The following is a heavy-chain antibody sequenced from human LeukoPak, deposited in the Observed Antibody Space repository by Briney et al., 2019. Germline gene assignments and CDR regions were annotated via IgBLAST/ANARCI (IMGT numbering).Heavy chain of an antibody. D-gene: IGHD6-19*01. Sequence: SVKVSCKASGGTFSSYAISWVRQAPGQGLEWMGRIIPIFGTANYAQKFQGRVTITTDESTSTAYMELSSLRSEDTALYYCAKDVVVAGPTLGDYWGQGTLVTVSS. J-gene: IGHJ4*02. CDR3: AKDVVVAGPTLGDY. CDR2: IIPIFGTA. CDR1: GGTFSSYA. V-gene: IGHV1-69*05.